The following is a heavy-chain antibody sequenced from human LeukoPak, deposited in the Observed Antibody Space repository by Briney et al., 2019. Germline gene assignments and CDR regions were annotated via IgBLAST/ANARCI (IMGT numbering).Heavy chain of an antibody. Sequence: GSLRLSCVGTGFTFSTYRMNWVRQAPGKGLEWVSSISSSSSYIYYADSVKGRMTISTDNAKNSRYLQMNSLRGEDTAVYYCARDKDVYFDYWGQGTLVTVSS. CDR1: GFTFSTYR. V-gene: IGHV3-21*01. J-gene: IGHJ4*02. CDR3: ARDKDVYFDY. CDR2: ISSSSSYI.